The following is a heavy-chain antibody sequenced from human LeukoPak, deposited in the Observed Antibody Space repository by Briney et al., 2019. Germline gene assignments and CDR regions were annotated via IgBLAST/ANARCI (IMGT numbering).Heavy chain of an antibody. CDR3: ARVELLWLGEFFDY. CDR1: GGSITSSSYY. D-gene: IGHD3-10*01. J-gene: IGHJ4*02. CDR2: IYYSGST. Sequence: SETLSLTCTVSGGSITSSSYYWGWIRQPPGKGLEWIGSIYYSGSTYYNPSLKSRVTISVDTSKNQFSLKLTSVTAADTAVFYCARVELLWLGEFFDYWGQGTLVTVSS. V-gene: IGHV4-39*01.